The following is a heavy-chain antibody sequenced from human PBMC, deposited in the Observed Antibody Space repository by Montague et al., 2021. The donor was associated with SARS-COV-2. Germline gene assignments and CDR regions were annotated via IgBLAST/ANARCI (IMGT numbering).Heavy chain of an antibody. D-gene: IGHD3-10*01. J-gene: IGHJ3*02. V-gene: IGHV3-21*01. CDR3: ARSHELWFGENPQGPGAFDI. CDR1: GFTFSSYS. CDR2: ISSSSSYI. Sequence: SLRLSCAASGFTFSSYSMNWVRQAPGKGLEWVSSISSSSSYIYYXDSVKGRFTISRDNAKNSLYLQMNSLRAEDTAVYYCARSHELWFGENPQGPGAFDIWGQGTMVTVPS.